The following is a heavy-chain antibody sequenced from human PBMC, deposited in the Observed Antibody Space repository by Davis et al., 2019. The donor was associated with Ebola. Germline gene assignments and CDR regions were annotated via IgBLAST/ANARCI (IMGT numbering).Heavy chain of an antibody. J-gene: IGHJ4*02. Sequence: KVSCKGSGYSFTSYWIGWVRQMPGKGLEWMGIIYPGDSDTRYSPSFQGQVTISADKSISTAYLQWSSLKASDTAMYYCARHSGIADLALDYWGQGTLVTVSS. D-gene: IGHD6-13*01. CDR3: ARHSGIADLALDY. V-gene: IGHV5-51*01. CDR2: IYPGDSDT. CDR1: GYSFTSYW.